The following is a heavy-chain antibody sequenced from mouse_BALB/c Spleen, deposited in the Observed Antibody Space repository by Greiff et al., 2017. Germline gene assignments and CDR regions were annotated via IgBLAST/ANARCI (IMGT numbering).Heavy chain of an antibody. CDR1: GFTFSDYY. J-gene: IGHJ3*01. CDR2: ISDGGSYT. V-gene: IGHV5-4*02. CDR3: AREREDYGGFAY. D-gene: IGHD1-1*02. Sequence: EVQGVESGGGLVKPGGSLKLSCAASGFTFSDYYMYWVRQTPEKRLEWVATISDGGSYTYYPDSVKGRFTISRDNAKNNLYLQMSSLKSEDTAMYYCAREREDYGGFAYWGQGTLVTVSA.